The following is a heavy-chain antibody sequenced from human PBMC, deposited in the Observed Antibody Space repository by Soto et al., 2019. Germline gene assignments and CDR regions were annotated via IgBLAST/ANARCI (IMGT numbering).Heavy chain of an antibody. CDR3: ARVSKNYSSSSRRYYYYYMDV. Sequence: SGTLSLTCSVYGGSFSGYYWSWIRQPPGKGLEWIGEINHSGSTNYNPSLKSRVTISVDTSKNQFSLKLSSVTAADTAVYYCARVSKNYSSSSRRYYYYYMDVWGKGTTVTVSS. J-gene: IGHJ6*03. CDR1: GGSFSGYY. D-gene: IGHD6-6*01. V-gene: IGHV4-34*01. CDR2: INHSGST.